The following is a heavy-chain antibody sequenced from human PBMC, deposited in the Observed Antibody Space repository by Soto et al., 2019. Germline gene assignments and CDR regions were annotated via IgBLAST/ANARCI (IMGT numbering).Heavy chain of an antibody. CDR3: ASPVA. CDR1: GGSIRSSNC. CDR2: IYDSGST. V-gene: IGHV4-4*02. Sequence: PSETLSLTCAVSGGSIRSSNCGIFVRQPPGKGLEWIGEIYDSGSTNYNPSLKSRVTISVDKSKNQFSLKLSSVTAADTAVYYCASPVAWSHGTLVTVS. J-gene: IGHJ5*01.